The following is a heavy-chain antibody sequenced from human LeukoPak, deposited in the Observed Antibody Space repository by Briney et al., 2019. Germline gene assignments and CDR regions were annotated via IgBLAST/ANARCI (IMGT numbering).Heavy chain of an antibody. J-gene: IGHJ4*02. CDR3: ATDSVVAGTDY. Sequence: GESLRLSCAASGFTFSGYTMNWVRQAPGKGLEWVSSISNSPDRTFYADSVKGRFTISRDISKNALYLQMNSLKTEDTAVYYCATDSVVAGTDYWGQGTLVTVSS. D-gene: IGHD2-15*01. CDR1: GFTFSGYT. V-gene: IGHV3-23*01. CDR2: ISNSPDRT.